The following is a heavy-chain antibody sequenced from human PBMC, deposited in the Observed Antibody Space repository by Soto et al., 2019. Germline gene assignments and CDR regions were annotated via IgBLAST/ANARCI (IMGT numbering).Heavy chain of an antibody. J-gene: IGHJ6*02. Sequence: VGSLRLSCAASGFTFSSYGMHWVRQAPGKGLEWVAVISYDGSNKYYADSVKGRFTISRDNSKNTLYLQMNSLRAEDTAVYYCAKPVDYSITMVRGVINFWGYYYYGMDVCGQRTTVTVSS. D-gene: IGHD3-10*01. CDR3: AKPVDYSITMVRGVINFWGYYYYGMDV. V-gene: IGHV3-30*18. CDR2: ISYDGSNK. CDR1: GFTFSSYG.